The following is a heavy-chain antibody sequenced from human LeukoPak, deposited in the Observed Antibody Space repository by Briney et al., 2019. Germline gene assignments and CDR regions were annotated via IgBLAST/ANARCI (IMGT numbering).Heavy chain of an antibody. V-gene: IGHV4-39*01. CDR1: GGSISSNNYY. Sequence: PSETLSLTCTVSGGSISSNNYYWGWIRQPPGKGLEWIGSISYNGSTYYNPSLKSRVTISVDTSKNQFSLKLTSVTAADTAVYYCASVDRGWFAVGEYWGQGTLVTVSS. D-gene: IGHD3-10*01. J-gene: IGHJ4*02. CDR3: ASVDRGWFAVGEY. CDR2: ISYNGST.